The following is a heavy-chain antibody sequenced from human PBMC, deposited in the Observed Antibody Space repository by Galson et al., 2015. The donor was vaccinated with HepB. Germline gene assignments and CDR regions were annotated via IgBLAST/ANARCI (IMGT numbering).Heavy chain of an antibody. Sequence: SLRLSCAASGFTFSSYAMSWVRQAPGKGLEWVSAISGSGGSTYYADSVKGRFTISRDNSKNTLYLQMNSLRAEDTAVYYCAKDRFQQLGFDYWGQGTLVTVSS. CDR1: GFTFSSYA. J-gene: IGHJ4*02. CDR2: ISGSGGST. D-gene: IGHD6-13*01. CDR3: AKDRFQQLGFDY. V-gene: IGHV3-23*01.